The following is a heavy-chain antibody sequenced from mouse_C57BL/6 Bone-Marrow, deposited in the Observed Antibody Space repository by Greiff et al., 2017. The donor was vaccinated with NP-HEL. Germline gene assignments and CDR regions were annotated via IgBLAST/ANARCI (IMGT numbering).Heavy chain of an antibody. Sequence: EVTLVESGGGLVQPGGSLSLSCAASGFTFTAYYMSWVRQPPGKALEWLGFIRNKANGYTTEYSASVQGRFTISRDNSPSILYLPLNALRAEDSATCDCARDYDYDGYYYAMDYWGQGTSVTVSS. CDR2: IRNKANGYTT. CDR3: ARDYDYDGYYYAMDY. V-gene: IGHV7-3*01. J-gene: IGHJ4*01. CDR1: GFTFTAYY. D-gene: IGHD2-4*01.